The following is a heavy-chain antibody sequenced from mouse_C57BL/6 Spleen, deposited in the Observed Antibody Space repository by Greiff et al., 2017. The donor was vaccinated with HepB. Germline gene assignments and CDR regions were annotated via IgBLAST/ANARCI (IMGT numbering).Heavy chain of an antibody. CDR2: ILPGSGST. CDR3: ARRDYYGSSYDYAMDY. Sequence: VHLVESGAELMKPGASVKLSCKATGYTFTGYWIEWVKQRPGHGLEWIGEILPGSGSTNYNEKFKGKATFTADTSSNTAYMQLSSLTTEDSAIYYCARRDYYGSSYDYAMDYWGQGTSVTVSS. D-gene: IGHD1-1*01. CDR1: GYTFTGYW. V-gene: IGHV1-9*01. J-gene: IGHJ4*01.